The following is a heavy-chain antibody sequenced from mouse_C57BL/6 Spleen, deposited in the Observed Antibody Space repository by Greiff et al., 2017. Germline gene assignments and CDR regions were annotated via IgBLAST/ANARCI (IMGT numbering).Heavy chain of an antibody. CDR3: AREGITTVVAYYFDY. D-gene: IGHD1-1*01. Sequence: QVQLQQSGAELVKPGASVKMSCKASGYTFTSYWITWVKQRPGQGLEWIGDIYPGSGSTNYNEKFKSKATLTVDTSSSTAYMQLSSLTSEDSAVYYCAREGITTVVAYYFDYWGQGTTLTVSS. CDR2: IYPGSGST. V-gene: IGHV1-55*01. CDR1: GYTFTSYW. J-gene: IGHJ2*01.